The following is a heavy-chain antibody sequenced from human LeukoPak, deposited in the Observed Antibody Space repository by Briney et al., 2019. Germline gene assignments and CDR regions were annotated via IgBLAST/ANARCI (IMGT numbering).Heavy chain of an antibody. CDR2: VSGGSGANT. CDR3: ASIWEYSGSHHFDY. J-gene: IGHJ4*02. Sequence: SGGSLRLSCAASGLTFSNYAMSWVRQAPGQGLEWVSAVSGGSGANTYYADSVKGRFTISRDNAKNSLYLQMNSLRAEDTAVYYCASIWEYSGSHHFDYWGQGTLVTVSS. CDR1: GLTFSNYA. V-gene: IGHV3-23*01. D-gene: IGHD1-26*01.